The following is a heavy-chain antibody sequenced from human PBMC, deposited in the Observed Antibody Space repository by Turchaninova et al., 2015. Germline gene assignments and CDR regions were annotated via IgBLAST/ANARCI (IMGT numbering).Heavy chain of an antibody. J-gene: IGHJ4*02. CDR3: ARPKNAVASFDY. V-gene: IGHV4-39*07. CDR2: FYYSGSA. Sequence: QLQLQESGPGLVKPSETLSPPCPVPGGTIRSSGYYWGWIRQPPGEGMEWSGSFYYSGSAYYNPSLKSRVTISVDTSKDQFSLRLTSVTAADTAVYYCARPKNAVASFDYWGQGILVTVSS. D-gene: IGHD6-19*01. CDR1: GGTIRSSGYY.